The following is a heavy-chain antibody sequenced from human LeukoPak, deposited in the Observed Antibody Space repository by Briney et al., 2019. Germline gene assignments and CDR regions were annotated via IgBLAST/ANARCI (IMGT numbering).Heavy chain of an antibody. Sequence: KPSETLSLTCTVSGGSISSYYWSWIRQPPGKGLEWIGYIYYSGSTNYNPSLKSRVTISVDTSKNQFSLELSSVTAADTAVYYCARALTVVTPNDPWGQGTLVTVSS. V-gene: IGHV4-59*01. CDR2: IYYSGST. D-gene: IGHD4-23*01. CDR3: ARALTVVTPNDP. CDR1: GGSISSYY. J-gene: IGHJ5*02.